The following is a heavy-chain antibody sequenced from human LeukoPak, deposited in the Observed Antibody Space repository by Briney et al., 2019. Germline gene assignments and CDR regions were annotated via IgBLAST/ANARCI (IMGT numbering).Heavy chain of an antibody. CDR2: IIPIFGTA. J-gene: IGHJ5*02. Sequence: ASVKVSCKASGGTFSSYAISWVRQAPGQGLEWMGGIIPIFGTANYAQKFQGRVTITADESTSTAYMELSSLRSEDTAVYYCARELESEYCGGDCPHTNWFDPWGQGTLVTVSS. V-gene: IGHV1-69*13. CDR1: GGTFSSYA. CDR3: ARELESEYCGGDCPHTNWFDP. D-gene: IGHD2-21*01.